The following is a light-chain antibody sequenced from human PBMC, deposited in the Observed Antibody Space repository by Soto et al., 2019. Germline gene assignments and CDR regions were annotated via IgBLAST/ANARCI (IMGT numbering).Light chain of an antibody. J-gene: IGLJ1*01. V-gene: IGLV2-14*03. CDR2: DVT. CDR1: SSDVGGYDY. Sequence: QSVLTQPASVSGSPGQSITISCTGTSSDVGGYDYVSWYQQHPDKAPKLMIYDVTNRPSGVSNRFSGSKSGNTASLTISGLQAEDEADYYCSSYTSSSTYVFGNGTKVTVL. CDR3: SSYTSSSTYV.